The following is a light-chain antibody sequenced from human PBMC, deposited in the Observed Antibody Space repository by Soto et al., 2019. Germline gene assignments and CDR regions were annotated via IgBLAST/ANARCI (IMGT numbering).Light chain of an antibody. V-gene: IGKV1-33*01. J-gene: IGKJ3*01. CDR1: QDISNY. CDR2: DAS. Sequence: IQMTQSPSSLSASVGDRVTISCQASQDISNYLNWYQHKEGKAPKLLIYDASNLETGVPSRFSGSGSGTEFSRPISSLQPEDIATYYCQKYDSLPLTFGPGTKVDIK. CDR3: QKYDSLPLT.